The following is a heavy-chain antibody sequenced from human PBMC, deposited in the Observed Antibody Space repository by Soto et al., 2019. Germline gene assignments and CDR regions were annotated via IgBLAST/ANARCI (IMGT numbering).Heavy chain of an antibody. V-gene: IGHV3-33*08. CDR1: GFTFDDYG. D-gene: IGHD3-9*01. Sequence: GGSLRLSCAASGFTFDDYGMSWVRQAPGKGLEWVSVISYDGGSKYYADSVKGRFTISRDNSKNTLYLQMNSLRAEDTAVYYCARDSYDILTGYYKIGKFDYWGQGTLVTVSS. J-gene: IGHJ4*02. CDR2: ISYDGGSK. CDR3: ARDSYDILTGYYKIGKFDY.